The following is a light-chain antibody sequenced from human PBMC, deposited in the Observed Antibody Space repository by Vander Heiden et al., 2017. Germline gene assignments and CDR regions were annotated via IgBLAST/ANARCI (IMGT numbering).Light chain of an antibody. J-gene: IGKJ2*01. CDR2: WAS. CDR3: QQYYSTPHT. CDR1: QSVLHGSYSQNH. V-gene: IGKV4-1*01. Sequence: DIVMTQSPDSLAVSLGESATINCKSSQSVLHGSYSQNHLAWYQQKPGQPPKLLIYWASTRESGVPDRFSGSGSGTDFTLTIISLQAEDVAVYYWQQYYSTPHTFGQGTKLEIK.